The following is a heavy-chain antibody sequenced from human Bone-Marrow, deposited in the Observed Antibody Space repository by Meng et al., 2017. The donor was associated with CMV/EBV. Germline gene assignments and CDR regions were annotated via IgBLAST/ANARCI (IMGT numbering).Heavy chain of an antibody. Sequence: CGVASGFNLSSYWMHWVRQAPGKGLVWVSRINSDSKSTSYADSVKGRFTISRDNAKNTLYLQMNSLRAEDTAVYYCARGSYYFGSSDWGQGTLVTVSS. V-gene: IGHV3-74*01. J-gene: IGHJ4*02. D-gene: IGHD3-10*01. CDR1: GFNLSSYW. CDR3: ARGSYYFGSSD. CDR2: INSDSKST.